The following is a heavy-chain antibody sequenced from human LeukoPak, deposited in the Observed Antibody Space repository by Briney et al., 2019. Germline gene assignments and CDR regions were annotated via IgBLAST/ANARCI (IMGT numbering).Heavy chain of an antibody. J-gene: IGHJ4*02. D-gene: IGHD1-20*01. Sequence: GGSLRLSCAASGFTFSSYRMTWVRQAPGKGLEWVSSISSSSSYIYYADSVKGRFAISRDNSKNTLSLQMNSLRAEDTAVYYCARAHYNWNEPPFDSWGQGTLVTVSS. V-gene: IGHV3-21*01. CDR3: ARAHYNWNEPPFDS. CDR2: ISSSSSYI. CDR1: GFTFSSYR.